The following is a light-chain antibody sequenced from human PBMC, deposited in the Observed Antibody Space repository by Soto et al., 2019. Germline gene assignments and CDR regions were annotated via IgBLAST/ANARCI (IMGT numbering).Light chain of an antibody. CDR3: QKYNSAPLT. Sequence: GDRVTITCRASQGIAPYLAWFQQKPGKVPKLLIYATSTLQSGVPSRLSGSGSGTDFTLAITSLQPEDVATYYCQKYNSAPLTFGGGTKVEIK. CDR1: QGIAPY. J-gene: IGKJ4*01. CDR2: ATS. V-gene: IGKV1-27*01.